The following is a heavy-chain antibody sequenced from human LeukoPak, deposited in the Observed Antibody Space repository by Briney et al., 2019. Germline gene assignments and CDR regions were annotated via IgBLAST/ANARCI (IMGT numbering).Heavy chain of an antibody. D-gene: IGHD3-3*01. CDR2: IRSKAYGGTT. V-gene: IGHV3-49*04. Sequence: PGGSLRLSCAASGFTFSSYWMSWVRQAPGKGLEWVGFIRSKAYGGTTEYAASVKGRFTISRDDSKSIAYLQMNSLKTEDTAVYYCTRDLEWLLYRHFDYWGQGTLVTVSS. CDR3: TRDLEWLLYRHFDY. CDR1: GFTFSSYW. J-gene: IGHJ4*02.